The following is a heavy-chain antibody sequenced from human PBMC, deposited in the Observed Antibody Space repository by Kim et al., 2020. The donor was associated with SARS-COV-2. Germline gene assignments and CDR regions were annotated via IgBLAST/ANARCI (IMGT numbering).Heavy chain of an antibody. D-gene: IGHD2-2*01. V-gene: IGHV3-48*03. CDR3: ARGARVPAAIPVFDC. CDR2: ISSGGETI. CDR1: GFTFSSYE. J-gene: IGHJ4*02. Sequence: GGSRRLSCAASGFTFSSYEMNWGRPAPGKGLEWVSYISSGGETIFYTDSVKGRFTTSKDNAKNSLYLQMNSLRAEDTAIYYCARGARVPAAIPVFDCWGQGALVTVSS.